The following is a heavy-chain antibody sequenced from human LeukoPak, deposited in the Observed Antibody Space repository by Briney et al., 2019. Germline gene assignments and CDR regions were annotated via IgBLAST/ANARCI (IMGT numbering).Heavy chain of an antibody. CDR2: INHSGST. V-gene: IGHV4-34*01. CDR3: ARGLGGGPTRTDY. J-gene: IGHJ4*02. D-gene: IGHD2-15*01. CDR1: GGSSSGYY. Sequence: PSETLSLTCAVYGGSSSGYYWSWIRQPPGKGLEWIGEINHSGSTNYNPSLKSRVTISVDTSKNQFSLKLSSVTAADTAVYYCARGLGGGPTRTDYWGQGTLVTVSS.